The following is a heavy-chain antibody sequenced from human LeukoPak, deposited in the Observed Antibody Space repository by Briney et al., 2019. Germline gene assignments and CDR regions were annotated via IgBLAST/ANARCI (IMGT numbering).Heavy chain of an antibody. Sequence: SETLSLTCAVYGGSFSGYYWSWIRQPPGKGLEWIGEINHSGSTNYNPSLKSRVTISVDTSKNQFSLKLSSVTAADTAVYYCAHGDYPGEAFDIWGQGTMVTVSS. CDR3: AHGDYPGEAFDI. CDR1: GGSFSGYY. CDR2: INHSGST. D-gene: IGHD4-17*01. J-gene: IGHJ3*02. V-gene: IGHV4-34*01.